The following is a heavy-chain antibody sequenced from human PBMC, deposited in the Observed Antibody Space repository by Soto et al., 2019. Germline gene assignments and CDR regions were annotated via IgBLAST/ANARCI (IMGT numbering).Heavy chain of an antibody. D-gene: IGHD3-16*01. CDR3: AAYSHKGY. CDR2: IYSGGST. Sequence: DEKLVESGGDLVQPGGSLRLSCAASGFTVSNNYMSWVCQAPGKGLEWVSLIYSGGSTYYADSVKGRFTISRDSSKNTLYLQMNSLRAEDTAMYYCAAYSHKGYWGQGTLVTVSS. CDR1: GFTVSNNY. J-gene: IGHJ4*02. V-gene: IGHV3-66*01.